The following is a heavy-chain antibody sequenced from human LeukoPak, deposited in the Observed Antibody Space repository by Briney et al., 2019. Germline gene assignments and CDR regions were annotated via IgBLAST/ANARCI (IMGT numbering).Heavy chain of an antibody. CDR3: ARDRLTSGSYFFDY. CDR2: ISGRSSTI. J-gene: IGHJ4*02. CDR1: GFIFTNHA. V-gene: IGHV3-48*01. Sequence: PGGSLRLSCAASGFIFTNHAMNWVRQAPGKGLEWISYISGRSSTIYYADSVRGRFTISRDNAKNSMYLQMNSLRAEDTAVYYCARDRLTSGSYFFDYWGQGTLVTVSS. D-gene: IGHD1-26*01.